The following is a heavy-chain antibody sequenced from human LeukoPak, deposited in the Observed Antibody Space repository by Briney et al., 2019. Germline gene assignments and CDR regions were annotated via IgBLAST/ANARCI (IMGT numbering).Heavy chain of an antibody. D-gene: IGHD2-2*03. V-gene: IGHV1-69*01. Sequence: SVKVSCKASGGTFSSYAISWVRQAPGQGLEWMGGIIPILGTANYAQKFQGRVTITADESTSTAYMELSSLRSEDTAVYYCARVGIVVVPAAMEDYYYYMDVWGKGTTVTVSS. CDR3: ARVGIVVVPAAMEDYYYYMDV. CDR1: GGTFSSYA. CDR2: IIPILGTA. J-gene: IGHJ6*03.